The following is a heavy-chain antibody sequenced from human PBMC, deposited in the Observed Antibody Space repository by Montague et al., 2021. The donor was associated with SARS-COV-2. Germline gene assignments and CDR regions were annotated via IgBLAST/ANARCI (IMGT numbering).Heavy chain of an antibody. CDR1: GFTFTSYA. CDR3: ARDQGGYSYNDY. V-gene: IGHV3-30-3*01. D-gene: IGHD5-18*01. Sequence: SLRLSCAASGFTFTSYAMHWVRQAPGKGLEWVAVISFDGTNKYYTDSVKGRFTISRDNSKNTLYLQMHSVRPEDKAVYYCARDQGGYSYNDYWGQGTLVTVSS. CDR2: ISFDGTNK. J-gene: IGHJ4*02.